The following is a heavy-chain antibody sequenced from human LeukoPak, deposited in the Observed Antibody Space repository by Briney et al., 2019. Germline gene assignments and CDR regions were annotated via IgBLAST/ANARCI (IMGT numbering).Heavy chain of an antibody. V-gene: IGHV1-18*01. J-gene: IGHJ4*02. Sequence: GASVTVSCKASGYTFTSYGISWVRQAPGQGLEWMGWISGYNGNTNYAQKLQGRVTMPTDTSTSTAYMELRSLRSDVTAVYYCARSLRGVMTTNPYSMGYWGQGTLVTVSS. CDR3: ARSLRGVMTTNPYSMGY. D-gene: IGHD3-10*01. CDR2: ISGYNGNT. CDR1: GYTFTSYG.